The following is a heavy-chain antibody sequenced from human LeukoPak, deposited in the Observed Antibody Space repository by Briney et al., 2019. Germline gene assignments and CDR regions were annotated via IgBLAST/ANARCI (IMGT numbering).Heavy chain of an antibody. D-gene: IGHD1-1*01. CDR2: INSGGSGT. CDR1: GFNFASNW. CDR3: AGSLEPLTEY. Sequence: PGGSLRLSCAASGFNFASNWMHWVRQTPGKGLVWVSRINSGGSGTSYADSVEGRFTISRDNAKNTLYLQMNSLRAEDTAVYYCAGSLEPLTEYRGQGTLVTVSS. J-gene: IGHJ4*02. V-gene: IGHV3-74*01.